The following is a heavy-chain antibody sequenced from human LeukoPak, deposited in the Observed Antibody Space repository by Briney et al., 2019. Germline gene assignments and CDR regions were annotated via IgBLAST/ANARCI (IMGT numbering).Heavy chain of an antibody. CDR2: IYYSGST. CDR3: ARLASGPEDYFDY. CDR1: GGSISSYY. Sequence: SETLSLTCTVSGGSISSYYWSWIRQPPGKGLEWIGYIYYSGSTNYNPSLKSRVTISVDTSKNQFSLKLSSVTAADTAVYYCARLASGPEDYFDYWGQGTLVTASS. V-gene: IGHV4-59*01. D-gene: IGHD1-14*01. J-gene: IGHJ4*02.